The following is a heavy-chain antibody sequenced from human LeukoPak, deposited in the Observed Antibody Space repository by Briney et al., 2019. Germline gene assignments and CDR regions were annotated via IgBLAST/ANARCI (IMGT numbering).Heavy chain of an antibody. V-gene: IGHV2-5*01. Sequence: SGPSLVNPTQTLTLTCTFSGFSLSTTGVGVGWIRQPPGKALEWLALIYWNDDNYYSPSLKSRLTITKDTSKNQVVLTMTNMDPLDTATYYCLHSGHLDSAVVSSTFDYWGQGTLVTVSS. J-gene: IGHJ4*02. CDR3: LHSGHLDSAVVSSTFDY. CDR1: GFSLSTTGVG. D-gene: IGHD5-18*01. CDR2: IYWNDDN.